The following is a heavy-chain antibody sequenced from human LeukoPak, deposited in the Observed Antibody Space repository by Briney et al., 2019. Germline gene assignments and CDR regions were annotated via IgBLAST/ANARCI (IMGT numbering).Heavy chain of an antibody. CDR1: GFTFSGSA. V-gene: IGHV3-73*01. CDR2: IRSKANSYAT. CDR3: TRHDHDY. J-gene: IGHJ4*02. Sequence: PGGSLRLSCAPSGFTFSGSAMHWVREASGKGVECVGRIRSKANSYATAYAASVKGRFTISRDDSKNTAYLQMNSLKTEDTAVYYCTRHDHDYWGQGTLVTVSS.